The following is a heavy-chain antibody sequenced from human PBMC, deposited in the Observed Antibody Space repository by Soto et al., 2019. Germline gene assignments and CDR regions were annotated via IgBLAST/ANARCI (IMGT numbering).Heavy chain of an antibody. CDR3: ARARLQPHEFDI. V-gene: IGHV3-30*03. CDR1: GFTFSSYG. Sequence: GGSLRLSCAASGFTFSSYGMHWVRQAPGKGLEWVAVISYDGSNKYYADSVKGRFTISRDNSKNTLYLQMNSLRAEDTAVYYCARARLQPHEFDIWGQGTMVTVSS. J-gene: IGHJ3*02. D-gene: IGHD5-18*01. CDR2: ISYDGSNK.